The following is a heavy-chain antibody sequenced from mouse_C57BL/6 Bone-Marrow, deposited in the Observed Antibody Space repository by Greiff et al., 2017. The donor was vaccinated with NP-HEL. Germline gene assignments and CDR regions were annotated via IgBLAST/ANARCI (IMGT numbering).Heavy chain of an antibody. CDR3: AYGSSHDWYFDV. CDR1: GYAFTNYL. V-gene: IGHV1-54*01. J-gene: IGHJ1*03. CDR2: INPGSGGT. D-gene: IGHD1-1*01. Sequence: QVQLQQSGAELVRPGTSVKVSCKASGYAFTNYLIEWVKQRPGQGLEWIGVINPGSGGTNYNEKFKGKAPLTADKSSSTACMQLSSLTSEDSAVYFCAYGSSHDWYFDVWGTGTTVTVSS.